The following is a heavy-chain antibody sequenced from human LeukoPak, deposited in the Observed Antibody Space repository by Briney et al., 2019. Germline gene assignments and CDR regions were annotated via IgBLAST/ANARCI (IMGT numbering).Heavy chain of an antibody. CDR2: ISSSSGTI. J-gene: IGHJ4*02. Sequence: PGGSLRLSCAASGFTFSSYSMNWVRQAPGKGLEGISYISSSSGTIHYADSVKGRLTISRDNAKNSLYLQMNSLRAEDTAVYHCARGTTVTTSSYFDYWGQGTLVTVSS. V-gene: IGHV3-48*01. CDR1: GFTFSSYS. D-gene: IGHD4-17*01. CDR3: ARGTTVTTSSYFDY.